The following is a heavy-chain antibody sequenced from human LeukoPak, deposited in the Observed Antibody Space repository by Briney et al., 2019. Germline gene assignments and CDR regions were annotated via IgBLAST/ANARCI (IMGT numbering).Heavy chain of an antibody. CDR2: INHSGST. D-gene: IGHD2-2*01. Sequence: SETLSLTCAVYGGSFSGYYWSWIRQPPGKGLEWIGEINHSGSTNYNPSLKSRVTISVDTSKNQFSLKLSSVTAADTAVYYCARDPRFGICTSCSIWGQGTLVTVSS. CDR3: ARDPRFGICTSCSI. V-gene: IGHV4-34*01. J-gene: IGHJ4*02. CDR1: GGSFSGYY.